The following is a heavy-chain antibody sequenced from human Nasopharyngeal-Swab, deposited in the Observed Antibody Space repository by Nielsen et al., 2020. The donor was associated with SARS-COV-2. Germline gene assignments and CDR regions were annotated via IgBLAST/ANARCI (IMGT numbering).Heavy chain of an antibody. D-gene: IGHD3-3*01. V-gene: IGHV3-21*01. Sequence: GEPLAISWAASGFTFSNYNMNWVRQAPGKGVEWVSSISSSTTYIYYADSVKGRFTISRDNAKNSLYLQMNSLRAEDTAVYYCARDGLDYDFWSAYFMDVWGQGTTVTVSS. CDR2: ISSSTTYI. J-gene: IGHJ6*02. CDR3: ARDGLDYDFWSAYFMDV. CDR1: GFTFSNYN.